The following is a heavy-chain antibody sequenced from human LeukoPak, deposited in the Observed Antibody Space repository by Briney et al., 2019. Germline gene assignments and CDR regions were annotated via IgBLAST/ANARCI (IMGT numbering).Heavy chain of an antibody. Sequence: SETLSLTCGVYSGSFSGYYWSWIRQPPGKGLEWIGEINQSGGTNYNPSLKSRVTISVDRSKNHFSLRLSSVTAADTAVYYCARRSSGWLDYWGQGILVTVSS. J-gene: IGHJ4*02. CDR2: INQSGGT. CDR1: SGSFSGYY. D-gene: IGHD6-19*01. CDR3: ARRSSGWLDY. V-gene: IGHV4-34*01.